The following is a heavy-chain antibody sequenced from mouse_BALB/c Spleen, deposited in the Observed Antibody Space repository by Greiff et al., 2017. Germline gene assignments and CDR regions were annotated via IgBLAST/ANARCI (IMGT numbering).Heavy chain of an antibody. CDR2: ISDGGSYT. CDR1: GFTFSDYY. Sequence: EVMLVESGGGLVKPGGSLKLSCAASGFTFSDYYMYWVRQTPEKRLEWVATISDGGSYTYYPDSVKGRFTISRDNAKNNLYLQMSSLKSEDTAMYYCARVGNSSSYDGFAYWGQGTLVTVSA. V-gene: IGHV5-4*02. D-gene: IGHD1-1*01. CDR3: ARVGNSSSYDGFAY. J-gene: IGHJ3*01.